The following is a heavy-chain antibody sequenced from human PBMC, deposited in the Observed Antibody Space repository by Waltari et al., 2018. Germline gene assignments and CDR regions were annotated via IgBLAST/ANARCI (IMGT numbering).Heavy chain of an antibody. J-gene: IGHJ4*02. CDR1: GVTFSSYA. Sequence: EVQLLESGGGLVQSGGSLRLSCAASGVTFSSYAVSWVRQAPGKGLEWVSAISGSGGSTYYADSVNGWFIISGLHPSTQLYLPMNGLKAENTAVYYCAKPSSSWYRGGVYFDYWGQGTLVTVSS. D-gene: IGHD6-13*01. V-gene: IGHV3-23*01. CDR2: ISGSGGST. CDR3: AKPSSSWYRGGVYFDY.